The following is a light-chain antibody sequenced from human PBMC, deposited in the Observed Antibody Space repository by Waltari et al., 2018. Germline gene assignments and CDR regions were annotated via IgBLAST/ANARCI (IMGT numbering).Light chain of an antibody. Sequence: QSALTQPPSASGSPGQSVTISCTGTSSDLGAYNYVSWYQQHPGKAPKLMIYEVSKRPLGVPDRFSGSKSGNTASLTVSGLQAEDEADYYCSSYAGSNNFDVFGTGTKVTVL. CDR2: EVS. CDR1: SSDLGAYNY. V-gene: IGLV2-8*01. J-gene: IGLJ1*01. CDR3: SSYAGSNNFDV.